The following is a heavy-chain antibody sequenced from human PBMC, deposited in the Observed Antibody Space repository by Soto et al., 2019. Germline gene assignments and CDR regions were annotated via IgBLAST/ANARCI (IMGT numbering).Heavy chain of an antibody. Sequence: QVQLVQSGAEVKKPGASVKVSCKASGYTFTNYGISWVRQAPGQGLEWLGWISTYNGNTNSEQKLQGRVTMSTDTTTSKAYMGLRSLRSDDTAVDYCARVKQEGGRHDLWGQGSLVTVCS. V-gene: IGHV1-18*01. CDR2: ISTYNGNT. CDR3: ARVKQEGGRHDL. J-gene: IGHJ4*02. CDR1: GYTFTNYG. D-gene: IGHD1-26*01.